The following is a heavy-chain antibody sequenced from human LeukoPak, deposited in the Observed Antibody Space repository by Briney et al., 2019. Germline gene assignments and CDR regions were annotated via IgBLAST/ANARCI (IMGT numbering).Heavy chain of an antibody. CDR2: IYYSGST. D-gene: IGHD3-22*01. CDR1: GGSISSYH. J-gene: IGHJ4*02. CDR3: ARSHCDSSDLIDY. V-gene: IGHV4-59*08. Sequence: SETLSLTCTVSGGSISSYHWSWIRQPPGKGLEWIGYIYYSGSTNYNPSLKSRVTISVDTSKNQFSLKLSSVTAADTAVYYCARSHCDSSDLIDYWGQGTLVTVSS.